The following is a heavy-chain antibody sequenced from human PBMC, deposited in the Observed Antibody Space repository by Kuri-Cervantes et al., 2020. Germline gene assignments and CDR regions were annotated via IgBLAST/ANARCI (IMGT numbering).Heavy chain of an antibody. Sequence: GGSLRLSCAASGFTFSSYSMNWVRQAPGKGLEWVSYISSSSTIYYADSVKGRFTISRDNAKNSLYLQMNSLRDEDTAVYYCARGQIAAAGPIGYWGQGTLVTVSS. CDR3: ARGQIAAAGPIGY. V-gene: IGHV3-48*02. CDR2: ISSSSTI. D-gene: IGHD6-13*01. J-gene: IGHJ4*02. CDR1: GFTFSSYS.